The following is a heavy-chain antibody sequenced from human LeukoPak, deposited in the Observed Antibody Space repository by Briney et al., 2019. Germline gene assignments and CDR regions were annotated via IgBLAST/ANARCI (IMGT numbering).Heavy chain of an antibody. D-gene: IGHD2-8*02. Sequence: AGGSLRLSCAASGFTFSSYAMSWVRQAPGKGLEWVSSIFPSGGEIHYADSVRGRFTISRDNSKSTLSLQMNSLRAEDTAIYYCATYRQVLLPFESWGQGTLVTVSS. CDR1: GFTFSSYA. CDR3: ATYRQVLLPFES. J-gene: IGHJ4*02. CDR2: IFPSGGEI. V-gene: IGHV3-23*01.